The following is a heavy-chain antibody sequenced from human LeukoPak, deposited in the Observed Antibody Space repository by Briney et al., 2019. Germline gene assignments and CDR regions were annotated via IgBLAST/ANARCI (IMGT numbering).Heavy chain of an antibody. CDR1: GFTLIPNE. V-gene: IGHV3-53*01. J-gene: IGHJ4*02. CDR3: ARGVEPLAANTLAY. Sequence: GGSLRLSCAASGFTLIPNEMTWVRQAPGKGLEWVSVLYSDGNTKYADSVQGRFTISRDNSKNTLYLEMNSLSPDDTAVYYCARGVEPLAANTLAYWGQGTLVTVSS. D-gene: IGHD1-14*01. CDR2: LYSDGNT.